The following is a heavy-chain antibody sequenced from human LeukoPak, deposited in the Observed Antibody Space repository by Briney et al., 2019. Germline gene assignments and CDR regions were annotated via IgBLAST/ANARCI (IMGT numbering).Heavy chain of an antibody. D-gene: IGHD6-13*01. CDR3: ARVDRSSPYFDY. Sequence: GGSLRLSCAASGFTFSSYSVNWVRQAPGKGLEWVSSISSSSSYIYYADSVKGRFTISRDNAKNSLYLQMNSLRAEDTAVYYCARVDRSSPYFDYWGQGTLVTVSS. CDR2: ISSSSSYI. CDR1: GFTFSSYS. J-gene: IGHJ4*02. V-gene: IGHV3-21*01.